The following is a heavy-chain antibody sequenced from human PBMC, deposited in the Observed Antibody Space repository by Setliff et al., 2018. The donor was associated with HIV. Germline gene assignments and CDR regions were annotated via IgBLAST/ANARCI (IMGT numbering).Heavy chain of an antibody. V-gene: IGHV3-15*01. J-gene: IGHJ4*02. CDR2: IKSKYHGGTA. Sequence: PGGSLRLSCAVSGLTFSNLWMMWVRQGPGKGPEWVGRIKSKYHGGTADYAASVKGRFTISRDDSKSTLYLQINSLKTEDTAVYYCTRYNHDSGWYWGQGTLVTVSS. CDR3: TRYNHDSGWY. D-gene: IGHD6-19*01. CDR1: GLTFSNLW.